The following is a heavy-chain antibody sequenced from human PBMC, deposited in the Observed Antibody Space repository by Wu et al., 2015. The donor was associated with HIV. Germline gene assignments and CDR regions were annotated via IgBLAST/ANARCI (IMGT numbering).Heavy chain of an antibody. V-gene: IGHV1-2*02. CDR2: INPNSGGT. CDR3: ARDGTVVTRYYYYYYMDV. CDR1: GYTFTGYY. D-gene: IGHD4-23*01. Sequence: QVQLVQSGAEVKKPGASVKVSCKASGYTFTGYYMHWVRQAPGQGLEWMGWINPNSGGTNYAQKFQGRVTMTRDTSISTAYMELSRLRSDDTAVYYCARDGTVVTRYYYYYYMDVWGKGTTVTVSS. J-gene: IGHJ6*03.